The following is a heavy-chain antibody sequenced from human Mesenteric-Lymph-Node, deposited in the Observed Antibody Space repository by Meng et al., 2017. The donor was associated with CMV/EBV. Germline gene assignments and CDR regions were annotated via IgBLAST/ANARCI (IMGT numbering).Heavy chain of an antibody. Sequence: GSLRLSCTATGFTFSSYAMNWVRQPPGKGLEWIGEINHSGSTNYNPSLKSRVTISVDTSKNQFSLKLSSVTAADTAVYYCARGRAVAGYMTYYYGMDVWGQGTTVTVSS. D-gene: IGHD6-19*01. CDR2: INHSGST. V-gene: IGHV4-34*01. CDR1: GFTFSSYA. J-gene: IGHJ6*02. CDR3: ARGRAVAGYMTYYYGMDV.